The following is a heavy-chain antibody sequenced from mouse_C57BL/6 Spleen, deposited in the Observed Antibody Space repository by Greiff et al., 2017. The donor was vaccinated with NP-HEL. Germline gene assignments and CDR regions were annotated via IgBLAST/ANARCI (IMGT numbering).Heavy chain of an antibody. Sequence: EVQGVESGGGLVKPGGSLKLSCAASGFTFSDYGMHWVRQAPEKGLEWVAYISSGSSTIYYADTVKGRFTISRDNAKNTLFLQMTSMRSEDTDMYYCARPHRYYYAMDYWGQGTSVTVSS. CDR1: GFTFSDYG. J-gene: IGHJ4*01. V-gene: IGHV5-17*01. CDR2: ISSGSSTI. CDR3: ARPHRYYYAMDY.